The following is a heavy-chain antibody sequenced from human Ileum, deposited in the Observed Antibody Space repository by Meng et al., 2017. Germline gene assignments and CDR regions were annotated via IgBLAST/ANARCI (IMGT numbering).Heavy chain of an antibody. J-gene: IGHJ4*02. CDR3: ARAYCSGGSCSFDY. Sequence: QLLRSGAGVKKPGSSVTLPRKAAGGTFSSYAISWVRQAPGQGLEWMGGIIPIFGTANYAQKFQGRVTITRDTSASTAYMELSSLRSEDTAVYYCARAYCSGGSCSFDYWGQGTLVTVSS. V-gene: IGHV1-69*05. D-gene: IGHD2-15*01. CDR2: IIPIFGTA. CDR1: GGTFSSYA.